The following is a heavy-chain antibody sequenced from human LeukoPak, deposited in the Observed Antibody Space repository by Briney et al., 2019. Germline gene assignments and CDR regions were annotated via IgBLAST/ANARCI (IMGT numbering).Heavy chain of an antibody. CDR2: ISSSSSYI. CDR1: GFTFSSYS. J-gene: IGHJ4*02. V-gene: IGHV3-21*01. Sequence: TGGSLRLSCAASGFTFSSYSMNWVRQAPGKGLEWVSSISSSSSYIYYADSVKGRFTISRDNAKNSLYLQMNSLRAEDTAVYYCARSYDILTGYPDYWGQGTLVTVSS. CDR3: ARSYDILTGYPDY. D-gene: IGHD3-9*01.